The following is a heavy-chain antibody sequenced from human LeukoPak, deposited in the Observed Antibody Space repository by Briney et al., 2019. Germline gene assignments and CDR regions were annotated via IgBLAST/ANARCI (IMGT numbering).Heavy chain of an antibody. CDR2: IISSGSTI. CDR1: GFTFSSYE. CDR3: ARDRDGYNY. J-gene: IGHJ4*02. D-gene: IGHD5-24*01. Sequence: GGSLTLSCAASGFTFSSYEMNWVRQAPGKGPEWVSYIISSGSTIYYAASVKGRFTTSRDNAKNSLYLQMNSLRAEDTAVYYCARDRDGYNYWGQRTLVTVSS. V-gene: IGHV3-48*03.